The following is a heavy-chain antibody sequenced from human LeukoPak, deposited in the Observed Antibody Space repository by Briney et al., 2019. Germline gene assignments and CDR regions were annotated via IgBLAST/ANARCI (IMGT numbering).Heavy chain of an antibody. D-gene: IGHD6-25*01. CDR3: ATSAARAIES. CDR2: IKQDGSEK. Sequence: GGSLRLSCAASGFTLSSYWMSWVRQAPGKGLECVANIKQDGSEKYYVDSVRGRFTLSRDNAKISLYLQMNRLRVEDTAVYYCATSAARAIESWGQGTLVTVSS. J-gene: IGHJ4*02. CDR1: GFTLSSYW. V-gene: IGHV3-7*01.